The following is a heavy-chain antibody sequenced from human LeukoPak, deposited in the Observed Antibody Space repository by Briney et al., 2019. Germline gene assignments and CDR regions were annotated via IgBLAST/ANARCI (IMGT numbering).Heavy chain of an antibody. J-gene: IGHJ4*02. D-gene: IGHD3-3*01. CDR2: INHSGST. Sequence: SETLSLTCAVYGGSFSGYYWSWIRQPPGKGLEWIGEINHSGSTNYNPSPKSRVTISVDTSKNQFSLKLSSVTAADTAVYHCARGRFYDFWSGYYFDYWGQGTLVTVSS. CDR1: GGSFSGYY. V-gene: IGHV4-34*01. CDR3: ARGRFYDFWSGYYFDY.